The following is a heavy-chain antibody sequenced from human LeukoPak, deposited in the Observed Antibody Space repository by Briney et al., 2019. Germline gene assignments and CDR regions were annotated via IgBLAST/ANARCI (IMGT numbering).Heavy chain of an antibody. V-gene: IGHV1-69*05. CDR2: IIPIFGTA. CDR3: ARDGAIGQQLISAGDAFDI. D-gene: IGHD6-13*01. J-gene: IGHJ3*02. Sequence: SVKVSCKASGGTFSSYAISWVRQAPGQGLEWMGGIIPIFGTANYAQKFQGRVTITTDESTSTAYMELSSLRSEDTAVYYCARDGAIGQQLISAGDAFDIWGQGTMVTVSS. CDR1: GGTFSSYA.